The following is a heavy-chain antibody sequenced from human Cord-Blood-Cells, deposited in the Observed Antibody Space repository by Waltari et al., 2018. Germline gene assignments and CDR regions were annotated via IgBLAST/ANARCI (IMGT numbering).Heavy chain of an antibody. CDR3: ARADIAAAGPVNFDY. J-gene: IGHJ4*02. CDR1: GYTSTGPY. CDR2: INPNSGGT. V-gene: IGHV1-2*02. D-gene: IGHD6-13*01. Sequence: QVQLVQSGAAVKKPGPSVTVSCKASGYTSTGPYMPWVRQAPGQGLEWMGWINPNSGGTNYAQKFQGRVTMTRDTSISTAYMELSRLRSDDTAVYYCARADIAAAGPVNFDYWGQGTLVTVSS.